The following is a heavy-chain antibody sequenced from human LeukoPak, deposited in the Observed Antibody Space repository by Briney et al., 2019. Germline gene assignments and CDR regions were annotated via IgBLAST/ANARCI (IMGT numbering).Heavy chain of an antibody. CDR3: AREVVAATAGYYYYYYMDV. V-gene: IGHV3-53*01. CDR2: IYSGGST. D-gene: IGHD2-15*01. J-gene: IGHJ6*03. Sequence: ASVKVSCKISGYTLTELSMHWVRQAPGKGLEWVSVIYSGGSTYYADSVKGRFTISRDNSKNTLYLQMNSLRAEDTAVYYCAREVVAATAGYYYYYYMDVWGKGTTVTVSS. CDR1: GYTLTELS.